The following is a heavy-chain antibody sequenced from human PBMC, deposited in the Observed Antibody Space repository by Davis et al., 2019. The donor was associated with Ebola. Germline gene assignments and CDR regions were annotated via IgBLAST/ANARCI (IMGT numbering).Heavy chain of an antibody. CDR2: ILDEGSNK. Sequence: GESLKISCAASGFTFNSYGMHWVRQAPGKGLEWLAVILDEGSNKYYADSVEGRFTITRDNSKETLYLQVNSLRAEDTAVYYCAKDRCSSRRCQDFYYGMDVWGQGTTVTVSS. D-gene: IGHD2-2*01. V-gene: IGHV3-30*18. CDR1: GFTFNSYG. J-gene: IGHJ6*02. CDR3: AKDRCSSRRCQDFYYGMDV.